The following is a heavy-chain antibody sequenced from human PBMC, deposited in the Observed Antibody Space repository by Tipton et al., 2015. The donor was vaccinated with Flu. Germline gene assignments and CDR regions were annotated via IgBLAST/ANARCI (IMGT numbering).Heavy chain of an antibody. J-gene: IGHJ3*01. Sequence: LRLSCTVSGVSISSGSQYWSWIRQPAGKGLEWIGRIYYTGRTNYNPSLNSRVTISLDTSRNQFSLKLSSVTAADTAMYYCARETAYTYAPLGDAFDVWGQGTMVTVSS. V-gene: IGHV4-61*02. D-gene: IGHD5-18*01. CDR1: GVSISSGSQY. CDR2: IYYTGRT. CDR3: ARETAYTYAPLGDAFDV.